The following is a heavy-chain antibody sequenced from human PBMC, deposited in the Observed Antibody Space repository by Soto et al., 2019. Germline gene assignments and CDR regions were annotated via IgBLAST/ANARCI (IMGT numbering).Heavy chain of an antibody. V-gene: IGHV5-51*01. CDR3: AIRGASQWLKF. CDR1: GYSFTSYW. Sequence: PGESLKISCKGSGYSFTSYWIGWVRQVPGKGLEWMGVIYTGDSDTRYSPSFQGQVTISADKSISTAYLQWSSLKATDTAIYYCAIRGASQWLKFWGQGTLVTVSS. CDR2: IYTGDSDT. D-gene: IGHD6-19*01. J-gene: IGHJ4*02.